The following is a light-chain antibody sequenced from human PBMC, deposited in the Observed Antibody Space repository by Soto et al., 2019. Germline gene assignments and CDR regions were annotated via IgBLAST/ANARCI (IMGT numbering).Light chain of an antibody. CDR3: SSSTSSSTSYV. Sequence: QSVLTQPASVSGSPGQSITISCTGTSSDVGGYNYVSWYQQHPGKAPKLMIYDVSNRPSGVSNRFSGSKSGNTDSLTISGLQAEDEADYYCSSSTSSSTSYVFGTGTKSPS. CDR1: SSDVGGYNY. V-gene: IGLV2-14*01. CDR2: DVS. J-gene: IGLJ1*01.